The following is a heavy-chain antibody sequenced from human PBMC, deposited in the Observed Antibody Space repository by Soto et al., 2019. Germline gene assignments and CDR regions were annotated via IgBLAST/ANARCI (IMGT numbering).Heavy chain of an antibody. Sequence: PGEALKISCKASGYIFIDYWIGWVRQMPGKGLEWMGIVYPRDSDTRYSPSFKGQVTISADRSTGTAFLQWRSLKASDTDLYYCARPPLPGYSIHFNSWGQGTMVTVSS. V-gene: IGHV5-51*01. D-gene: IGHD2-15*01. J-gene: IGHJ4*02. CDR3: ARPPLPGYSIHFNS. CDR1: GYIFIDYW. CDR2: VYPRDSDT.